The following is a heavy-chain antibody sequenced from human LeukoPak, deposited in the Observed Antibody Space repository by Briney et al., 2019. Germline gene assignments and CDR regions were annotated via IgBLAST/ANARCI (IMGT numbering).Heavy chain of an antibody. CDR1: GDSISSYY. J-gene: IGHJ6*02. V-gene: IGHV4-59*01. CDR3: AREDCSGTSCSEYV. D-gene: IGHD2-2*01. Sequence: SETLSLTCTVSGDSISSYYWRWLRQSPGKGLEWLGYIYYSGSTNYNPSLKSRVTISVDTSKNQFSLKLSSVTAADTAVYYCAREDCSGTSCSEYVWGQGTTVTVSS. CDR2: IYYSGST.